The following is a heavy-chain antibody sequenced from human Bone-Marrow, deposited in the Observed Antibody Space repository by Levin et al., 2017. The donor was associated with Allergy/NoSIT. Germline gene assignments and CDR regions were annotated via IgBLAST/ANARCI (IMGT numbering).Heavy chain of an antibody. CDR3: AKDRSHAFDI. D-gene: IGHD2-15*01. J-gene: IGHJ3*02. Sequence: RGESLKISCAASGSTFSSSAMHWVRQAPGKGLEWVAIISFDGSVKYYADSVKGRFTISRDNSKNTLYLQMNSLRAEDTAVFYCAKDRSHAFDIWGQGTMVTVSS. CDR2: ISFDGSVK. CDR1: GSTFSSSA. V-gene: IGHV3-30*18.